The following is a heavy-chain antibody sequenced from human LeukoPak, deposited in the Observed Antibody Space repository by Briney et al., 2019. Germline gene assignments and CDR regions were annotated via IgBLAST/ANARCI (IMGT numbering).Heavy chain of an antibody. CDR2: ISYDGSNK. Sequence: GGSLRLSCAASGFTFSSYGMHWVRQAPGKGLEWVAVISYDGSNKYYADSVKGRFTISRDNSKNTLYLQMGSLRAEDMAVYYCARDGRGGYNLSWYFDLWGRGTLVTVSS. D-gene: IGHD5-24*01. CDR1: GFTFSSYG. V-gene: IGHV3-30*03. CDR3: ARDGRGGYNLSWYFDL. J-gene: IGHJ2*01.